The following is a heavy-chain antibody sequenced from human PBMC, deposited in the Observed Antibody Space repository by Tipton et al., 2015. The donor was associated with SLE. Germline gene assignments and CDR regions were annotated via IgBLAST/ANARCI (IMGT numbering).Heavy chain of an antibody. CDR1: GGSISSSGYY. V-gene: IGHV4-39*07. CDR3: ARVTGHSSGWYGWVDY. D-gene: IGHD6-19*01. J-gene: IGHJ4*02. Sequence: TLSLTCTVSGGSISSSGYYWGWIRQPPGKGLEWIGNIYYSGSTYCNPSLKSRVTISADTSKNQFSLKLSSVTAADTAVYYCARVTGHSSGWYGWVDYWGQGTLVTVSS. CDR2: IYYSGST.